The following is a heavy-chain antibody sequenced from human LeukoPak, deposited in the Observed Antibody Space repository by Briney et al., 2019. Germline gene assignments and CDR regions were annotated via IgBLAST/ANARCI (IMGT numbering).Heavy chain of an antibody. CDR3: ARDVSGSGYSHY. V-gene: IGHV3-7*01. D-gene: IGHD3-22*01. J-gene: IGHJ4*02. CDR2: IKQDGSEK. Sequence: RSGGSLRLSCAASGFTFSSYWVSWVRQAPGKGLEWVANIKQDGSEKYYVDSVKGRFTISRDNAKNSLYLQMNSLRAEDTAVYCCARDVSGSGYSHYWGQGTLVTVSS. CDR1: GFTFSSYW.